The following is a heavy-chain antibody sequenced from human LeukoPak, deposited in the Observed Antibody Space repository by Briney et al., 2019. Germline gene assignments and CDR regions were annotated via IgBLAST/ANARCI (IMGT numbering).Heavy chain of an antibody. D-gene: IGHD3-10*01. J-gene: IGHJ4*02. CDR2: ISTSGGNT. CDR1: GFSFNVYA. CDR3: ARDYYYGSGSYYEQAYYFDY. V-gene: IGHV3-23*01. Sequence: GGSLRLSCAASGFSFNVYAMSWVRQSPGKGLEWVSLISTSGGNTYYADSVKGRFTISRDNSKNTLYLQMNSLRAEDTAVYYCARDYYYGSGSYYEQAYYFDYWGQGTLVTVSS.